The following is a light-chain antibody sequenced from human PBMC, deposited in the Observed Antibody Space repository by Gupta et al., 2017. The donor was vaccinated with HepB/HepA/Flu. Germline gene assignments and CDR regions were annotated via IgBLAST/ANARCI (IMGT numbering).Light chain of an antibody. CDR1: TSNIGRNP. CDR2: SNN. Sequence: QSVLTQPPSASGTPGQRVTISCSGSTSNIGRNPVNWYQQLPGTAPKLLIYSNNQRPPGVPDRCSGSKSGTSASLAISGLQSEDEAYYDGAAWDDSLNGYVVFGGGTKLTVL. CDR3: AAWDDSLNGYVV. V-gene: IGLV1-44*01. J-gene: IGLJ2*01.